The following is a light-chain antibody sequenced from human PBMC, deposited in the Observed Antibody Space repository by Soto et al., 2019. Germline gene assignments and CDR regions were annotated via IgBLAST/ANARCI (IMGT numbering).Light chain of an antibody. Sequence: DIQMTQSPSSLSASVGDRVTITCRASESISRHLNWYQQKPGKAPNLLIYAASSLQNGVPSRFRGSGSGTDFPPPISNLQPEDFPTYYCQQSYSTLPTTFGQGTRLEIK. J-gene: IGKJ5*01. CDR1: ESISRH. V-gene: IGKV1-39*01. CDR2: AAS. CDR3: QQSYSTLPTT.